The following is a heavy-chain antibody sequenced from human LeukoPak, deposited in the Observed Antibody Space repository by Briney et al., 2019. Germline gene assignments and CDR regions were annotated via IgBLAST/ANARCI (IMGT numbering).Heavy chain of an antibody. Sequence: KPGGSLRLSCAASGFTLSSYNMNWVRQAPGKGLEWVSFISSSSTYIQYADSMKGRFTISRDNSKNSLYLQMNSQRAEDTAVYYCARGRVYSGYDPFDYWGQGTLVTVSS. V-gene: IGHV3-21*01. CDR3: ARGRVYSGYDPFDY. CDR2: ISSSSTYI. CDR1: GFTLSSYN. J-gene: IGHJ4*02. D-gene: IGHD5-12*01.